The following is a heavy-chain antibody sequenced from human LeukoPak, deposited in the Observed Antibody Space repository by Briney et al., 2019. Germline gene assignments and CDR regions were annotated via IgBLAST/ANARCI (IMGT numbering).Heavy chain of an antibody. CDR1: GFTFSSYA. CDR2: VSGSGDST. Sequence: GGSLRLSCAASGFTFSSYAMSWVRQAPGKGLEWVSGVSGSGDSTHYADSVKGRFTISRDNSKNTLYLQMNSLRAEDTAVYYCALHHGSYYLGRWFDPWGQGTLVTVSS. D-gene: IGHD1-26*01. V-gene: IGHV3-23*01. J-gene: IGHJ5*02. CDR3: ALHHGSYYLGRWFDP.